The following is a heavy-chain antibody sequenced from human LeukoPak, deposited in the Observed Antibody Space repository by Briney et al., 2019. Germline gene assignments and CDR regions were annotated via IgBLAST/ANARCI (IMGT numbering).Heavy chain of an antibody. CDR2: INPNSGGT. J-gene: IGHJ5*02. V-gene: IGHV1-2*02. Sequence: GASVKVSCKASGYTFTGYYTHWVRQAPGQGLEWMGWINPNSGGTNYAQKFQGRVTMTRDTSISTAYMELSRLRSDDTAVYYCARDRYDFWSGLGVGRWFDPWGQGTLVTVSS. CDR3: ARDRYDFWSGLGVGRWFDP. CDR1: GYTFTGYY. D-gene: IGHD3-3*01.